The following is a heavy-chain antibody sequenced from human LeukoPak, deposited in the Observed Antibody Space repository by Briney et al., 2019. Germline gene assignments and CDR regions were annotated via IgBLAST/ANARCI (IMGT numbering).Heavy chain of an antibody. V-gene: IGHV5-51*01. CDR2: IYPGDSDT. D-gene: IGHD6-13*01. Sequence: KNGESLKIPCKGSGYSFTSYWIGWVRQMPGKGLEWMGIIYPGDSDTRYSPSFQGQVTISADKSISTAYLQWSSLKASDTAMYYCARSSLAAAGPTDYWGQGTLVTVSS. CDR3: ARSSLAAAGPTDY. CDR1: GYSFTSYW. J-gene: IGHJ4*02.